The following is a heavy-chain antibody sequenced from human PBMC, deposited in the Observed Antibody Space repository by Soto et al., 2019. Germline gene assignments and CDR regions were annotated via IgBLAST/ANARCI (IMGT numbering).Heavy chain of an antibody. CDR1: GYSFTSYW. Sequence: GESLKISCKGSGYSFTSYWISWVRQMPGKGLEWMGRIYPSDSYTNYSPSFQGHVTISADKSISTAYLQWSSLKASDTAMYYCARREFVPAAMDYYYYGMDVWGQGTTVTVSS. D-gene: IGHD2-2*01. CDR2: IYPSDSYT. CDR3: ARREFVPAAMDYYYYGMDV. V-gene: IGHV5-10-1*01. J-gene: IGHJ6*02.